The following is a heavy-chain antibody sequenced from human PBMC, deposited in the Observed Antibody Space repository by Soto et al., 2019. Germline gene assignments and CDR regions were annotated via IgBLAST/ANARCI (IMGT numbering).Heavy chain of an antibody. CDR2: INAGNGNK. J-gene: IGHJ6*02. CDR3: ARDPNDSSAYYHHYYYGMDV. Sequence: ASVKVSCKASGYTFTSYGIHWVRQAPGQRLEWTGWINAGNGNKKYSEKFKGRVTITRDTSAGTAYLELSSPRSEDTAVYYCARDPNDSSAYYHHYYYGMDVWGQGTTVTVSS. CDR1: GYTFTSYG. D-gene: IGHD3-22*01. V-gene: IGHV1-3*01.